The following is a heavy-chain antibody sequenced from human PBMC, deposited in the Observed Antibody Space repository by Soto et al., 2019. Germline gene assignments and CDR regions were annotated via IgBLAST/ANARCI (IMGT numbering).Heavy chain of an antibody. D-gene: IGHD6-6*01. CDR1: GFNFRYYA. CDR3: AKASNSSPWFDSWLES. Sequence: GGSLRLSCAASGFNFRYYAMTWVRQAPGKGLEWVSSINDNGDSTHYADSVKGRFTISRDNSKNTLYLQMNSLTAEDTAVYFCAKASNSSPWFDSWLESWGQGTLVTVSS. J-gene: IGHJ5*01. CDR2: INDNGDST. V-gene: IGHV3-23*01.